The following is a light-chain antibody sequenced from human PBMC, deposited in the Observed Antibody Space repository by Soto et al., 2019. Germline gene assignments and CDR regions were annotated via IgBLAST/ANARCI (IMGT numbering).Light chain of an antibody. CDR3: QHYNSYSEA. CDR2: GAS. CDR1: QSISGW. Sequence: DIQMAQSPSTLSASVGDRVTITCRASQSISGWLAWYQQKPGKASKVLIYGASSLESGVPSRFSGSGSGTKFALTISSQQPDDFTTYYCQHYNSYSEAFGQGTNVDIK. J-gene: IGKJ1*01. V-gene: IGKV1-5*01.